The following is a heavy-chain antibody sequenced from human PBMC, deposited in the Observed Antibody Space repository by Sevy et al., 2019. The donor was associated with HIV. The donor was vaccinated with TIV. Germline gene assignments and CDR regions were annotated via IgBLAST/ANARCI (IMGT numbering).Heavy chain of an antibody. CDR3: ARARWYVRILAFDI. D-gene: IGHD2-15*01. J-gene: IGHJ3*02. Sequence: SETLSLTCTVSGGSISSGDYYWSWIRQPPGKGLEWIGYIYYSGSTYYNPSLKSRVTISVDTSKNQFSLKLSSVTAADTAVYYCARARWYVRILAFDIWGQGTMVTVSS. CDR1: GGSISSGDYY. V-gene: IGHV4-30-4*01. CDR2: IYYSGST.